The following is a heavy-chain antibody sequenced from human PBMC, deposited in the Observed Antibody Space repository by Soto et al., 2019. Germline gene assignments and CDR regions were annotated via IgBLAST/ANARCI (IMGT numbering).Heavy chain of an antibody. CDR1: GFTFSSYA. D-gene: IGHD3-3*01. CDR3: AKGFNLEWLLSWFDY. CDR2: ISGSGGST. J-gene: IGHJ4*02. Sequence: GGSLRLSCAASGFTFSSYAMSWVRQTPGKGLEWVSAISGSGGSTYYADSVKGRFTISRDNSKYTLYLQMNSLRAEDTAVYYCAKGFNLEWLLSWFDYWGQGTLVTVSS. V-gene: IGHV3-23*01.